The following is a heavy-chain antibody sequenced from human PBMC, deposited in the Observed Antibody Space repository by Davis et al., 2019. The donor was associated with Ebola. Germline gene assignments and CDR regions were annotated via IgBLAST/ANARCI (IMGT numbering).Heavy chain of an antibody. CDR1: GFTVSSNH. J-gene: IGHJ4*02. Sequence: GESLKISCAVSGFTVSSNHMSWVQQAPGKGLEWVSVIYDQSTAYADAVRGRFIISRDKSNNTLYLEMNSLRVDDTAVYYCATTQWLREFDNWGQGTLVTVSS. CDR2: IYDQST. V-gene: IGHV3-53*05. D-gene: IGHD6-19*01. CDR3: ATTQWLREFDN.